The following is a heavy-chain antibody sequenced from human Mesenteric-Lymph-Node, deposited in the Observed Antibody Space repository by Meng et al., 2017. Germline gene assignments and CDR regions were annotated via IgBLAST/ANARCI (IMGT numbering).Heavy chain of an antibody. V-gene: IGHV4-30-4*01. CDR3: LRGSGGSV. CDR2: IPHRGSS. Sequence: QGPLQESGPGLVKPSQTLSLTCTVSGGSISSRDYYWRWIRQPPGKGLEWIGEIPHRGSSAYNPSLKSRVSMSIDKSKNQFSLKLTSVTAADTAVYHCLRGSGGSVWGQGTLVTVSS. CDR1: GGSISSRDYY. J-gene: IGHJ1*01. D-gene: IGHD3-10*01.